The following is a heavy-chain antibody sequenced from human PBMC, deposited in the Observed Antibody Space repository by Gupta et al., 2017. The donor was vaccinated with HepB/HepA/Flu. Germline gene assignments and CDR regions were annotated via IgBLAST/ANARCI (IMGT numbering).Heavy chain of an antibody. D-gene: IGHD1-26*01. CDR2: IYSGGST. V-gene: IGHV3-66*01. Sequence: SWVRQAPGKGLQWVSIIYSGGSTFYADSVRGRFTISRDNSKNTIYLQINNLRADDTAVYYCARTHFEGATRYLHPWGQGTLVTVSS. J-gene: IGHJ5*02. CDR3: ARTHFEGATRYLHP.